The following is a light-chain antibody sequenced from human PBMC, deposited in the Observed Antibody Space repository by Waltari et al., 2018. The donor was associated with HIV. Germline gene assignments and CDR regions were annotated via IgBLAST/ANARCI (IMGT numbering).Light chain of an antibody. CDR1: VLAKND. V-gene: IGLV3-27*01. CDR2: TDT. J-gene: IGLJ7*01. CDR3: YCAADTTAV. Sequence: SYELTQPPSVSVSPGQTARITCSGDVLAKNDARWFQQKPGQPPVLVVYTDTERPSGIPERFSGLSSGTTVTLTISGAHLEDEADYYCYCAADTTAVFGGGTQLTVL.